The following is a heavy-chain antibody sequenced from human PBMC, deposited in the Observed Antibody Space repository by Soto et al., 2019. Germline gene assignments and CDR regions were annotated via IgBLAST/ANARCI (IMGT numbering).Heavy chain of an antibody. Sequence: SVKVSCKASGGTFSSYAISWVRQAPGQGLEWMGGIIPIFGKANYAQKFQGKVTITANESTSTAYMKISSLSSDDTAVYYCVSHARWGPGTQVTVSS. V-gene: IGHV1-69*13. CDR2: IIPIFGKA. J-gene: IGHJ4*02. CDR3: VSHAR. CDR1: GGTFSSYA.